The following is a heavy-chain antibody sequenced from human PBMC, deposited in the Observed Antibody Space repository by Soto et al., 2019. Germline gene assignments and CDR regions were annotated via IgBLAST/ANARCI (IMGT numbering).Heavy chain of an antibody. V-gene: IGHV3-21*01. J-gene: IGHJ6*02. Sequence: PGGSLRLSCAVSGFIFSYFITNWVRQAPGKGLEWVASIGSSGGYIFYADSVKGRFTISRDNAKKSLDLQINSLRAEDTAVYYCAREKKHQSLGGRFGMDVWGQGTTVTVSS. D-gene: IGHD2-2*01. CDR1: GFIFSYFI. CDR2: IGSSGGYI. CDR3: AREKKHQSLGGRFGMDV.